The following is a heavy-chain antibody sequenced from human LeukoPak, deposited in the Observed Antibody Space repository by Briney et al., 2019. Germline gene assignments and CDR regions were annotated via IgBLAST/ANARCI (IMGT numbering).Heavy chain of an antibody. CDR1: GGSISSSSYY. Sequence: SETLSLTCTVSGGSISSSSYYWGWIRQPPGKGLEWIGSIYYSGSTYYNPSLKSRVTISVDTSKNQFSLKLSSVTAADTAVYYCARQATEYYYYYYMDVWGKGTTVTVSS. CDR2: IYYSGST. D-gene: IGHD1-1*01. J-gene: IGHJ6*03. CDR3: ARQATEYYYYYYMDV. V-gene: IGHV4-39*01.